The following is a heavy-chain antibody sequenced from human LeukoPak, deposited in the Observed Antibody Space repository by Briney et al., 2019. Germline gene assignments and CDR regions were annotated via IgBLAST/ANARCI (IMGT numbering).Heavy chain of an antibody. CDR3: ARAPMYCSSTSCYLDY. V-gene: IGHV3-33*01. Sequence: QPGGSLRLSCAASGFTFSSYGMHWVRQAPGKGLEWVAVIWYDGSNKYYADSVKGRFTISRDNSKNTPYLQMNSLRAEDTAVYYCARAPMYCSSTSCYLDYWGQGTLVTVSS. J-gene: IGHJ4*02. CDR1: GFTFSSYG. CDR2: IWYDGSNK. D-gene: IGHD2-2*01.